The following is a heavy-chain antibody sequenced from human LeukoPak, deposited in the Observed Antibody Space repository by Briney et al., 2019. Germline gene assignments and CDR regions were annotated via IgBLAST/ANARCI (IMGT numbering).Heavy chain of an antibody. D-gene: IGHD3-16*02. V-gene: IGHV1-24*01. CDR3: ATETRNDYVWGSYRYWSVD. CDR2: FDPEDGET. J-gene: IGHJ5*02. Sequence: ASVKVSCKASGFTFTSSAMQWVRQAPGKGLEWVGGFDPEDGETIYAQKFQGRVTMTEDTSTDTAYMELSSLRSEDTAVYYCATETRNDYVWGSYRYWSVDWGQGTLVTVSS. CDR1: GFTFTSSA.